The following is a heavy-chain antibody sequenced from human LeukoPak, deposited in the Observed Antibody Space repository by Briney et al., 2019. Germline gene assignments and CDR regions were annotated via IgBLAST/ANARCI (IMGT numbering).Heavy chain of an antibody. J-gene: IGHJ4*02. D-gene: IGHD5-18*01. V-gene: IGHV4-61*02. CDR1: GGSISSGSYY. Sequence: SETLSLTCTVSGGSISSGSYYWSWIRQPAGKGLEWIGRIYTSGSTNYNPSLKSRVTISVDTSQNQFFLKLSSVTAADTAVYYCARSGAAMAEFDYWGQGTLVTVSS. CDR3: ARSGAAMAEFDY. CDR2: IYTSGST.